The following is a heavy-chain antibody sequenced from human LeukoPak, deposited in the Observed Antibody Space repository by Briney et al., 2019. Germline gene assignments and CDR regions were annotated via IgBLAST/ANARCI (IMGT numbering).Heavy chain of an antibody. V-gene: IGHV3-23*01. Sequence: GGSLRLSCAASGFTFSSCAMNWVRQAPGKGLEWVSGISGSGGITHYADSVGGRFTISRDNSKNTLYLQMNSLRAEDTAVYYCAKDPTDFDSSGQTYFDYWGQGSLVTVSS. D-gene: IGHD3-22*01. CDR3: AKDPTDFDSSGQTYFDY. CDR2: ISGSGGIT. J-gene: IGHJ4*02. CDR1: GFTFSSCA.